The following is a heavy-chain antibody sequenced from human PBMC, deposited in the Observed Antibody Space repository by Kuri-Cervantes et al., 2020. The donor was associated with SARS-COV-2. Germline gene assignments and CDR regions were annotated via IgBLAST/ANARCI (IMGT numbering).Heavy chain of an antibody. Sequence: GESLKISCAASGFTFSSYSMSWVRQAPGKGLEWVSSISSSSSYIYYADSVKGRFTISRDNAKNSLYLQMNGLRAEDTAVYYCARDSSGYYRLDYWGQGTLVTVSS. CDR2: ISSSSSYI. CDR1: GFTFSSYS. V-gene: IGHV3-21*01. D-gene: IGHD3-22*01. CDR3: ARDSSGYYRLDY. J-gene: IGHJ4*02.